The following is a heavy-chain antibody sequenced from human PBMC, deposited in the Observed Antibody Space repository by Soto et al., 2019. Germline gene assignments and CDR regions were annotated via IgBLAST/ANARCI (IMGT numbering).Heavy chain of an antibody. J-gene: IGHJ6*03. CDR3: ARAERDIVVVVAAISPYYYYMDV. D-gene: IGHD2-15*01. CDR1: GFTFSSYG. V-gene: IGHV3-33*01. CDR2: IWYDGSNK. Sequence: GGSLRLSCAASGFTFSSYGMHWVRQAPGKGLEWVAVIWYDGSNKYYADSVKGRFTISRDNSKNTLYLQMNSLRAEDTAVYYCARAERDIVVVVAAISPYYYYMDVWGKGTTVTVSS.